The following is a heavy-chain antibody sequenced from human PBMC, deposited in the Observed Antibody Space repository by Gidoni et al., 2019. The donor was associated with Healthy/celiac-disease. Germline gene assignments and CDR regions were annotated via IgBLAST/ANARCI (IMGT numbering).Heavy chain of an antibody. CDR3: EKDISGREEYDLDD. CDR2: LSGSGGST. Sequence: LSCAASAFTFSSYARSWVRQAPGKGREWVSALSGSGGSTYYADSVKGRFTISRDNSKNTLYLKMNSLRAEDSAVYYWEKDISGREEYDLDDWGQGTLVTVSS. J-gene: IGHJ4*02. CDR1: AFTFSSYA. D-gene: IGHD1-26*01. V-gene: IGHV3-23*01.